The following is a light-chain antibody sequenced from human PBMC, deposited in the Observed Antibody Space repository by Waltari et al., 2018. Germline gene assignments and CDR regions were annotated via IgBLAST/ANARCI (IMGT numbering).Light chain of an antibody. CDR1: RSYVGGLTP. CDR2: DVT. Sequence: QPALTHFPSESGSPGQSLPRSCTGTRSYVGGLTPVSCNQQHPGRAPKLSINDVTKRPSGGSNRFSGSKSGNTASLTISGLQAEDEADYYCCSFAGSISVFTVFGTGTTVTVL. CDR3: CSFAGSISVFTV. J-gene: IGLJ1*01. V-gene: IGLV2-23*02.